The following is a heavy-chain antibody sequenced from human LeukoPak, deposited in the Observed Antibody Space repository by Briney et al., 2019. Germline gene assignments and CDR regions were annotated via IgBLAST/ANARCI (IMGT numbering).Heavy chain of an antibody. D-gene: IGHD6-6*01. CDR2: IYTSGST. CDR1: GGSISSGSYY. Sequence: PSETLSLTCTVSGGSISSGSYYWSWIRQPAGKGLEWIGRIYTSGSTDYNPSLKSRVTISVDTSKNQFSLKLSSVTAAETAVYYCARESARQLGNDAFDIWGQGTMVTVSS. J-gene: IGHJ3*02. CDR3: ARESARQLGNDAFDI. V-gene: IGHV4-61*02.